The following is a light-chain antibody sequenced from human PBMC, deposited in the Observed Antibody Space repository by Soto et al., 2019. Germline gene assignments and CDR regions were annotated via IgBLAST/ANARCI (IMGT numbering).Light chain of an antibody. Sequence: EMVLTQSPGTLSLSPGERATLSCRASQRVSDNYLAWYQQKPGQAPRLLMYAASNRATGIPDRFSGSGSGTDFTLTISRLEPEDFAMYYCQQHGTSPITFGQGTRLEIK. CDR3: QQHGTSPIT. CDR1: QRVSDNY. CDR2: AAS. J-gene: IGKJ5*01. V-gene: IGKV3-20*01.